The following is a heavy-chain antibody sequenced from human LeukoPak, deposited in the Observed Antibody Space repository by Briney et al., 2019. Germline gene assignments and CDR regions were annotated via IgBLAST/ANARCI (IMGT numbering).Heavy chain of an antibody. V-gene: IGHV1-46*01. J-gene: IGHJ6*03. CDR3: ARDTAVAADRGYYYYYMDV. D-gene: IGHD6-19*01. CDR1: GYTY. Sequence: ASVKVSCKASGYTYMHWVRQAPGHGLAWMGIINPSGGGTNYAQKFQGRVTMTRDMSTSTVYMELSSLRSEDTAVYYCARDTAVAADRGYYYYYMDVWGKGTTVTVSS. CDR2: INPSGGGT.